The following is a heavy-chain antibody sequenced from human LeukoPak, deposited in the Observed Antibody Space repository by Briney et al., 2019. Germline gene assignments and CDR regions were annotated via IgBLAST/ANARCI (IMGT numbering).Heavy chain of an antibody. CDR2: IYHSGST. CDR1: GYSISSGYY. J-gene: IGHJ4*02. V-gene: IGHV4-38-2*01. CDR3: ARHGIQLWYQFDY. D-gene: IGHD5-18*01. Sequence: SETLSLTCAVSGYSISSGYYWGWIRQPPGKGLEWIGSIYHSGSTYYNPSLRSRVTISVDTSNNQFSLKLSSVTAADTAVYYCARHGIQLWYQFDYWGQGTRVTVSS.